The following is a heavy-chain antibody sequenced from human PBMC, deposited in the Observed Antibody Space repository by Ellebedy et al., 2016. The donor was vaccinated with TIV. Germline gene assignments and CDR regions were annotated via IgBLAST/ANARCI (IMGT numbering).Heavy chain of an antibody. Sequence: GESLKISCAPSGFSVSSNYMSWVRQAPGRGLEWVSTTYKGGDTYYAGSAKGRFTVSRDNSKNTLYPQLNSLRAEDAAVYYCAGGISVAGTSLDFWGQGTLVTVSS. CDR2: TYKGGDT. CDR3: AGGISVAGTSLDF. CDR1: GFSVSSNY. V-gene: IGHV3-53*01. D-gene: IGHD6-19*01. J-gene: IGHJ4*02.